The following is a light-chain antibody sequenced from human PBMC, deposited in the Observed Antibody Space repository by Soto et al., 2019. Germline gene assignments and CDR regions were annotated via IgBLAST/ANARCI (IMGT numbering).Light chain of an antibody. Sequence: DIPLTHAPSSLSASVGDRVTITCQASQDISNLLNWYQQKPGKAPRLLIYDASNLETGVPSRFSGIGSGTEFTLTVSSLQPDDFATDDCQQYNSYWTFGQGTKVDIK. CDR2: DAS. CDR1: QDISNL. CDR3: QQYNSYWT. V-gene: IGKV1-33*01. J-gene: IGKJ1*01.